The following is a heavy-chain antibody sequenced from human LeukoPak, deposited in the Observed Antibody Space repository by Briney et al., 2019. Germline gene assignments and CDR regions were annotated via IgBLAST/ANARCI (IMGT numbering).Heavy chain of an antibody. CDR2: IYYSGTT. D-gene: IGHD3-10*01. CDR1: GGSFSSTSFY. CDR3: ARYGSGTYYSSVSDY. V-gene: IGHV4-39*01. Sequence: SETLSLTCTVSGGSFSSTSFYWGWIRHPPGKGLEWIGSIYYSGTTYYSPSLKSRVTISVDTSKNQFSLKLSSVTAADTAVYYCARYGSGTYYSSVSDYWGQGTLVTVSS. J-gene: IGHJ4*02.